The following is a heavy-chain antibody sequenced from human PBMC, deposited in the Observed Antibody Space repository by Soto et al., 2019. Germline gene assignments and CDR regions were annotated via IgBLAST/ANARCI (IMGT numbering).Heavy chain of an antibody. CDR1: GFSFSAYA. CDR3: ARDTVRGDYAFDI. Sequence: QVQLVESGGGVVQPGRSLRLSCAASGFSFSAYAMHWVRQAPGKGLEWVAVISNDGSNQHHADSVKGRFTISRDNSRNTLYLEVNSLRVEDTSVDYCARDTVRGDYAFDIWGRGTMVTVSS. D-gene: IGHD4-17*01. V-gene: IGHV3-30-3*01. J-gene: IGHJ3*02. CDR2: ISNDGSNQ.